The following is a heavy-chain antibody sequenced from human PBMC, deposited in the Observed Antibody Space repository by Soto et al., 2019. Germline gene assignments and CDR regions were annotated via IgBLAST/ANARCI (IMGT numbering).Heavy chain of an antibody. CDR3: ASAFDI. CDR1: GFTFSSYA. CDR2: ISYDGSNK. V-gene: IGHV3-30-3*01. J-gene: IGHJ3*02. Sequence: GGSLRLSCAASGFTFSSYAMHWVRQAPGKGLEWVAVISYDGSNKYYADSVKGRFTISRDNSKNTLYLQMNSLRAEDTAVYYCASAFDIWGQGTMVTVSS.